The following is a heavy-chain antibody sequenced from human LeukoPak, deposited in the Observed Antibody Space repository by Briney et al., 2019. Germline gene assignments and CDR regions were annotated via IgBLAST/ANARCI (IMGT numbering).Heavy chain of an antibody. CDR3: SRELGGSYFDY. CDR1: GYTFSNYC. CDR2: NNPSGGRT. V-gene: IGHV1-46*01. Sequence: ASVKVSCKASGYTFSNYCIHWVRQAPGQGLEWMGVNNPSGGRTTYAQKFQGRVTMTRDTSTSTAYMDLSSLRSDDTAVYYCSRELGGSYFDYWGQGTLVTVSS. D-gene: IGHD1-26*01. J-gene: IGHJ4*02.